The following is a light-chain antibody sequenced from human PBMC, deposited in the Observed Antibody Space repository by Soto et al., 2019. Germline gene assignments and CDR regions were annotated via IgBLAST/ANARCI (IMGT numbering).Light chain of an antibody. CDR3: PQYGASPPYT. CDR1: RSFASSY. Sequence: EVVLTQSPGTLSLSPGERATLSCRASRSFASSYLGWYQQKPGQAPRLLSYAASSRATGIPARFSGSGSGTDFTLTISRLEPEDSAVYYCPQYGASPPYTFGPGTKVEIK. V-gene: IGKV3-20*01. CDR2: AAS. J-gene: IGKJ2*01.